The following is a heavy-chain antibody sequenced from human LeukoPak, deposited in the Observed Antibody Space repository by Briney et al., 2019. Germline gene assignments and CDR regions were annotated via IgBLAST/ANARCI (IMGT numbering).Heavy chain of an antibody. J-gene: IGHJ4*02. Sequence: GGSLRLSCAASGFSFSDAWMSWVRQAPGKGLEWVGRIKSKTDGGTTDYAAPVKGRFSISRDDSKNTLYLQMNSLKTEDTAVYYCITNRAELDFWNGFDYWGQGTLVTVSS. CDR3: ITNRAELDFWNGFDY. CDR1: GFSFSDAW. CDR2: IKSKTDGGTT. D-gene: IGHD3-3*01. V-gene: IGHV3-15*01.